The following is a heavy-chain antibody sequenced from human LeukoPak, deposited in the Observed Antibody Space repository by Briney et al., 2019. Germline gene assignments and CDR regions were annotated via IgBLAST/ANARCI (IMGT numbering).Heavy chain of an antibody. J-gene: IGHJ4*02. Sequence: GGSLRLPCAASGFTFNAFGMNWVRQAPGTGLEWVSYIGTTSGAIYYADSVKGRFTISRDSAKNSLYLQMNSLRAEDTAVYYCARFRTWGDKAFDYWGQGTLVTVSS. CDR1: GFTFNAFG. V-gene: IGHV3-48*01. CDR3: ARFRTWGDKAFDY. CDR2: IGTTSGAI. D-gene: IGHD2-21*02.